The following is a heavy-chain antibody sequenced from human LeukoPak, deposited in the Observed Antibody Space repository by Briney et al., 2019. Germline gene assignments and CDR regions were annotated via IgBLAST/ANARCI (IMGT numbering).Heavy chain of an antibody. V-gene: IGHV4-39*07. CDR1: GVSLSNTSYY. D-gene: IGHD1-26*01. CDR3: ARSSWSLFDY. Sequence: SETLSLTCTVSGVSLSNTSYYWGWIRQPPGKGLEWIGSIYHSGSTYYNPSLKSRVTFSVDTSKNQFSLKLSSVTAADTAVYYCARSSWSLFDYWGQGTLVTVSS. J-gene: IGHJ4*02. CDR2: IYHSGST.